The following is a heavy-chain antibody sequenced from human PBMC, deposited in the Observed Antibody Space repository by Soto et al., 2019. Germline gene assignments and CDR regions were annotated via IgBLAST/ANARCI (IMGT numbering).Heavy chain of an antibody. V-gene: IGHV4-31*03. D-gene: IGHD4-17*01. CDR1: GGSISSGGYY. CDR2: IYYSGST. CDR3: ARDRSEYGDYDY. Sequence: SETLSLTCTVSGGSISSGGYYWSWISQHPGKGLEWIGYIYYSGSTYYNPSLKSRVTISVDTSKNQFSLKLSSVTAADTAVYYCARDRSEYGDYDYWGQGTLVTVSS. J-gene: IGHJ4*02.